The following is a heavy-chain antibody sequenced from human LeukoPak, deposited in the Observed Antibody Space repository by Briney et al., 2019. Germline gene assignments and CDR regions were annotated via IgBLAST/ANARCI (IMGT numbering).Heavy chain of an antibody. J-gene: IGHJ4*02. CDR2: ISGSGGST. D-gene: IGHD6-19*01. CDR1: GFTFSSYW. CDR3: AKGLPGIAVAGTKPFDY. V-gene: IGHV3-23*01. Sequence: PGGSLRLSCAASGFTFSSYWMSWVRQAPGKGLEWVSAISGSGGSTYYADSVKGRFTISRDNSKNTLYLQMNSLRAEDTAVYYCAKGLPGIAVAGTKPFDYWGQGTLVTVSS.